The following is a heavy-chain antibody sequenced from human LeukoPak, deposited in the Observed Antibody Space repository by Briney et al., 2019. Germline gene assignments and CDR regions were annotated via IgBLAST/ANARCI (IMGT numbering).Heavy chain of an antibody. Sequence: ASVKVSCKASGYTFTSYDINWVRQATGQGLEWMGWMNPNSGNTGYAQKFQGRVTMTRNTSISTAYMELSSLTSEDTAVYYCARPYYYDSRIDPWGQGILVTVSS. CDR2: MNPNSGNT. J-gene: IGHJ5*02. V-gene: IGHV1-8*01. CDR3: ARPYYYDSRIDP. CDR1: GYTFTSYD. D-gene: IGHD3-22*01.